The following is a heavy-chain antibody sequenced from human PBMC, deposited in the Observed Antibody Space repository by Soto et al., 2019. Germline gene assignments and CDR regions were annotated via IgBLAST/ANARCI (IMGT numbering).Heavy chain of an antibody. D-gene: IGHD1-26*01. J-gene: IGHJ4*02. CDR1: GFTFSHYG. CDR2: ISYDGSNK. V-gene: IGHV3-30*03. Sequence: QVQLVESGGGVVQPGRSLRLSCAASGFTFSHYGIHWVRQAPGKGLEWLAVISYDGSNKHYADSVKGRFTVSRDNSKNTLYLQMDTLRAEDTAVYFWARYRGKYRGPIDYWGQGTLVPVSS. CDR3: ARYRGKYRGPIDY.